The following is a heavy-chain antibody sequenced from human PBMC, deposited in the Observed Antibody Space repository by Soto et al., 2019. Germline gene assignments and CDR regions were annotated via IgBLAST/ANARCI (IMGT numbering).Heavy chain of an antibody. V-gene: IGHV3-33*01. J-gene: IGHJ5*02. CDR2: IRYDGSNK. D-gene: IGHD1-26*01. CDR1: GFTFSSYG. CDR3: ARDFVVGATLPWFDP. Sequence: QVQLVESGGGVVQPGRSLRLSCAASGFTFSSYGMHWVRQAPGKRLEWVAVIRYDGSNKYYADAVKGRCTISRDNSKNTLYLQMNSLRAEDTAVYYCARDFVVGATLPWFDPWGQGTLVTVSS.